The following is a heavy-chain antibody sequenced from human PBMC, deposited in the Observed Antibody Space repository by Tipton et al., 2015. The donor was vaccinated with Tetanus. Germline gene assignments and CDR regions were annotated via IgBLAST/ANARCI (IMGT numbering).Heavy chain of an antibody. J-gene: IGHJ4*02. CDR3: ARHPYSRDGGY. Sequence: SLRLSCKGSGYSFTSYWIGWVRQMPGKGLEWMGIIYPGDSDTRYSPSFQGQVTISADKSITTAYLQWSSLKASDTAMYYCARHPYSRDGGYWGQGTLVTVSS. V-gene: IGHV5-51*01. CDR2: IYPGDSDT. CDR1: GYSFTSYW. D-gene: IGHD6-13*01.